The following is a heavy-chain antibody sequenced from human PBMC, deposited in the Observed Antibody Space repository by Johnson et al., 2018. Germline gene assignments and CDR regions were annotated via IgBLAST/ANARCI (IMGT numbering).Heavy chain of an antibody. Sequence: VQLVQSGGGVVQPGGSLRLSCEASGFTFSSYWMSWVRQAPGQGLEWVANIKRDGSEKYYVDSVKGRFTISRDNAMNSLYLQQTSLRAEDTAVYYCARERGPGRAPRYYYGMDVWGQGTTVTVSS. CDR3: ARERGPGRAPRYYYGMDV. V-gene: IGHV3-7*01. CDR1: GFTFSSYW. J-gene: IGHJ6*02. D-gene: IGHD3-10*01. CDR2: IKRDGSEK.